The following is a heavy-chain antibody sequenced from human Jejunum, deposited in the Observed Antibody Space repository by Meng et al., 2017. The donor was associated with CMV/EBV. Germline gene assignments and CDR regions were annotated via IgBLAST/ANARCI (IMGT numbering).Heavy chain of an antibody. CDR2: IYYSGRT. V-gene: IGHV4-59*01. Sequence: VSGGSISSYYWSWIRQPPGKGLEYIGYIYYSGRTNYNPSLKSRVTISVDTSKNQFSLKLTSVSAADTAVYYCARVSGGNLSPFDIWGQGTMLTVSS. J-gene: IGHJ3*02. CDR3: ARVSGGNLSPFDI. CDR1: GGSISSYY. D-gene: IGHD4-23*01.